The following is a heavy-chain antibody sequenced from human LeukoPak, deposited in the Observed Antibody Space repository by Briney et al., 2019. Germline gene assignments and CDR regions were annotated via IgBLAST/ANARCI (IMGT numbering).Heavy chain of an antibody. CDR3: ARLSATYGSGSYYEVDFSA. V-gene: IGHV1-69*04. J-gene: IGHJ5*02. Sequence: SVKVSCKASGGTFSSYAISWVRQAPGQGLEWMGRIIPILGIANYAQKFQGRVTITADKSTSTAYMELSSLRSGDTAVYYCARLSATYGSGSYYEVDFSAWGQGTLVTVSS. CDR1: GGTFSSYA. CDR2: IIPILGIA. D-gene: IGHD3-10*01.